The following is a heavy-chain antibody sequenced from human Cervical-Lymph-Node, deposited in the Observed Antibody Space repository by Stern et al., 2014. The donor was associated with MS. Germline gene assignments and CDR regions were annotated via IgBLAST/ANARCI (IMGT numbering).Heavy chain of an antibody. V-gene: IGHV3-21*01. CDR2: ISSSSSYI. D-gene: IGHD1-26*01. CDR1: GFTFSSYS. J-gene: IGHJ4*02. CDR3: ARDDPYSGSYFFDY. Sequence: EVQLLESGGGLVKPGGSLRLSCAASGFTFSSYSMNWVRQAPGKGLEWVSSISSSSSYIYYADSVKGRFTISRDNAKNSLYLQMNSLRAEDTAVYYCARDDPYSGSYFFDYWGQGTLVTVSS.